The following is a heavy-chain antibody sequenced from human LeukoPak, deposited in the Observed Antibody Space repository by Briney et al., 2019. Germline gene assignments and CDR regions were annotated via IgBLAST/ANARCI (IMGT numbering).Heavy chain of an antibody. CDR2: ISAYNGNT. CDR1: GYTFTSYG. J-gene: IGHJ5*02. V-gene: IGHV1-18*01. Sequence: EASVKVSCKASGYTFTSYGISWVRQAPGQGLEWMGWISAYNGNTNYAQKLQGRVTMTRDTSTSTVYMELSSLRSEDTAVYYCARGLGSGSYYGSWGQGTLVTVSS. CDR3: ARGLGSGSYYGS. D-gene: IGHD3-10*01.